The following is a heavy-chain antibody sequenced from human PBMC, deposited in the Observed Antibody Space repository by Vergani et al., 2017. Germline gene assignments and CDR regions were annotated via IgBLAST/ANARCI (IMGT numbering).Heavy chain of an antibody. J-gene: IGHJ3*02. D-gene: IGHD4-17*01. V-gene: IGHV4-4*07. Sequence: QVQLQESGPGLVKPSETLSLTCTVSGGSISRYYWSWIRQPAGKGLEWIGRIYTSGSTNYNPSLKSRVTMSVDTSTTQFSLKLSSVTAADTAVYDCARHEQVDYGDDGALDIWGQGTMVTGSS. CDR1: GGSISRYY. CDR2: IYTSGST. CDR3: ARHEQVDYGDDGALDI.